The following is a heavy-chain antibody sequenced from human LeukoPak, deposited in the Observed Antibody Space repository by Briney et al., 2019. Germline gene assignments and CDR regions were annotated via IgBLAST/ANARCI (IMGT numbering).Heavy chain of an antibody. CDR2: ISYDGSNK. Sequence: GGSLRLSCAASGFTFSSYGMHWVRQAPSKGLEWVAVISYDGSNKYYADSVKGRFTISRDNSKNTLYLQMNSLRAEDTAVYYCAKDFETYYYDSSGYFDYWGQGTLVTVSS. D-gene: IGHD3-22*01. CDR3: AKDFETYYYDSSGYFDY. V-gene: IGHV3-30*18. CDR1: GFTFSSYG. J-gene: IGHJ4*02.